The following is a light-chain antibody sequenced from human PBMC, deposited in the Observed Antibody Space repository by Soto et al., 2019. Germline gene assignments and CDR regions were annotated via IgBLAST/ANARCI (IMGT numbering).Light chain of an antibody. J-gene: IGKJ1*01. CDR2: DVS. V-gene: IGKV3-20*01. Sequence: EVVLTQSPVTLSLAPGERSTLSCSASQSVSGYLAWYQQKPGQAPRLLIYDVSNRATGIPARFSGSGSGTDFTLTISRLEPEDFAVYYCQQYGSSSWTFGQGTKVDIK. CDR1: QSVSGY. CDR3: QQYGSSSWT.